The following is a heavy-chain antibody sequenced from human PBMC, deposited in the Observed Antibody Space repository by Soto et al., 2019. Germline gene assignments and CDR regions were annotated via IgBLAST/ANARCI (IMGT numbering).Heavy chain of an antibody. D-gene: IGHD3-22*01. CDR3: ARTYYYDASALDY. V-gene: IGHV3-30-3*01. CDR1: GFTFSGYA. J-gene: IGHJ4*02. CDR2: ISYDATNE. Sequence: GGSLRLSCAVSGFTFSGYAMHWVRQAPGKGLEWVAAISYDATNEYYANSVRGRFTISRDNSKNTLYLQMNGLRAEDTAVYHCARTYYYDASALDYWGQGTLVTVSS.